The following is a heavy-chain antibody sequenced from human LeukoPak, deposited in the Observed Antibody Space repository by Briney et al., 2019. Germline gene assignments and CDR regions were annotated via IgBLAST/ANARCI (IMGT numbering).Heavy chain of an antibody. D-gene: IGHD1-7*01. CDR1: GYRFTTHW. J-gene: IGHJ4*02. CDR3: ASSESQTKFDY. Sequence: GESLKISCQGSGYRFTTHWIGWVRQMPGKGLEWMGIIFPGDSDTAYSPSFQGHVTISADKSISTAFLQWSSLKASDSAMYYCASSESQTKFDYWGQGTLVTVSS. V-gene: IGHV5-51*01. CDR2: IFPGDSDT.